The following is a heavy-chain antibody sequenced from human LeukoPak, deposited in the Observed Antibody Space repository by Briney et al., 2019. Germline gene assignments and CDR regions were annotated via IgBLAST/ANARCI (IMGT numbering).Heavy chain of an antibody. V-gene: IGHV3-23*01. Sequence: GESLRLSCAASGFTFSSYAMSWVRQAPGKGLEWVSSIDDGGNTYYADSVRGRFTISRDNSKNTLFLQLNSLGGEDTAVYHCATGGISTAGLDYWGQGTPVTVSS. D-gene: IGHD6-13*01. CDR1: GFTFSSYA. CDR3: ATGGISTAGLDY. CDR2: IDDGGNT. J-gene: IGHJ4*02.